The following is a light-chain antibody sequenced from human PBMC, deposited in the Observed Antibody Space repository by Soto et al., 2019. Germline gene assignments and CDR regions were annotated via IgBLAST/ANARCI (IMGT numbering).Light chain of an antibody. V-gene: IGKV3-15*01. CDR2: GAA. CDR1: QSVGTN. Sequence: EVVLTQSPATLSMSPGERATLSCRASQSVGTNLAWYRQKPGQAPRLLMYGAATGATGIPARFVGSGSGTEFTLTISSLQSEDFAIYYCHQYGISPPTFGPGTKVEI. J-gene: IGKJ1*01. CDR3: HQYGISPPT.